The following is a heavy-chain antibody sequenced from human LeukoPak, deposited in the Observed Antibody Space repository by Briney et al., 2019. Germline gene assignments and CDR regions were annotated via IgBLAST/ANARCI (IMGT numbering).Heavy chain of an antibody. D-gene: IGHD3-9*01. J-gene: IGHJ4*02. CDR3: AIAARVTIWSFDF. V-gene: IGHV3-23*01. Sequence: GGSLRLSCAASGCTFSSYAMSWVRQAPGKGLEWVSSISDSDGSTYYADSVKGRFTISRDNSKNTLYLQMNSLRAEDTAVYYCAIAARVTIWSFDFWGQGTPVTVSS. CDR1: GCTFSSYA. CDR2: ISDSDGST.